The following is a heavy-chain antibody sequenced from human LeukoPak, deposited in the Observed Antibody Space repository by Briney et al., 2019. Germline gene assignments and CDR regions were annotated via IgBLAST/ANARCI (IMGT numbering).Heavy chain of an antibody. J-gene: IGHJ4*02. V-gene: IGHV4-59*11. Sequence: SETLSLTCTVSGGSISSHYWSWIRQPPGKGLEWIGYIYYSGSTNYNPSLKSRVTISVDTSKNQFSLKLSSVTAADTAVYYCARLEDGYNFDYWRQGTLVTVSS. CDR3: ARLEDGYNFDY. CDR1: GGSISSHY. CDR2: IYYSGST. D-gene: IGHD5-24*01.